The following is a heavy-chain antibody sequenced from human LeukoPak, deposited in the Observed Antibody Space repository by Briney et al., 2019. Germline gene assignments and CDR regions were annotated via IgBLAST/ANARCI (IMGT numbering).Heavy chain of an antibody. V-gene: IGHV3-30*02. J-gene: IGHJ4*02. D-gene: IGHD6-19*01. CDR3: AKDSRDSSTSYFDY. CDR1: GFTFSSYG. Sequence: GGSLRLSCAASGFTFSSYGMHWVRQAPGKGLEWVAFIRYDGSNKYYGDSVKGRFTISRDNPLYLQMNSLRSEDTAVYYCAKDSRDSSTSYFDYWGQGTLVTVSS. CDR2: IRYDGSNK.